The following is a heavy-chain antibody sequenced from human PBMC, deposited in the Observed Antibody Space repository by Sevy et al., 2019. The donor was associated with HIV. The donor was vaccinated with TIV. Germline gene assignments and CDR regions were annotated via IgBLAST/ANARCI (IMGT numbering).Heavy chain of an antibody. V-gene: IGHV3-7*01. CDR2: IKQDGSEK. Sequence: GGSLRLSCAASGFTFSSYWMSWVRQAPGKGLEWVANIKQDGSEKYYVDSVKGGFTLSRDNAKNSLNLKMNGLRAEDTAVYYCARDSITIFGVVQRGSGFDYWGQGTLVTVSS. J-gene: IGHJ4*02. CDR3: ARDSITIFGVVQRGSGFDY. D-gene: IGHD3-3*01. CDR1: GFTFSSYW.